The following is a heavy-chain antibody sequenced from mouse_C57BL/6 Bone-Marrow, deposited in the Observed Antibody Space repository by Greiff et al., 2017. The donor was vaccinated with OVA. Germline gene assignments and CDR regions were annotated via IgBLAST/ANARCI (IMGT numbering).Heavy chain of an antibody. CDR1: GFTFSSYA. D-gene: IGHD1-1*01. CDR3: TNYYGSSYEDYAMDY. J-gene: IGHJ4*01. CDR2: ISSGGDYI. V-gene: IGHV5-9-1*02. Sequence: EVNVVESGEGLVKPGGSLKLSCAASGFTFSSYAMSWVRQTPEKRLEWVAYISSGGDYIYYADTVKGRFTISRDNARNTLYLQMSSLKSEDTAMYYCTNYYGSSYEDYAMDYWGQGTSVTVSS.